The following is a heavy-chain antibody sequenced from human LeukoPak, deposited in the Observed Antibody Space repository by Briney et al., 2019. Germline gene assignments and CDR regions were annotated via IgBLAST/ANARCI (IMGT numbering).Heavy chain of an antibody. CDR1: GFTFSSYA. D-gene: IGHD3-9*01. V-gene: IGHV3-30-3*01. Sequence: PGGSLRLSCAASGFTFSSYAMHWVRQAPGKGLEWVAVISYDGSNKYYADSVKGRFTISRDNSKNTLYLQMNSLRAEDTAVYYCARERTYDILTGYSPYYYYGMDVWGQGTTVTVSS. CDR2: ISYDGSNK. J-gene: IGHJ6*02. CDR3: ARERTYDILTGYSPYYYYGMDV.